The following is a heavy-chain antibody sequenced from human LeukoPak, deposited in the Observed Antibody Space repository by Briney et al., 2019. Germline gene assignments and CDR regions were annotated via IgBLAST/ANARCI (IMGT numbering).Heavy chain of an antibody. CDR2: ISSSGSAI. CDR3: VRDITGRGWFDP. D-gene: IGHD1-14*01. V-gene: IGHV3-48*03. Sequence: PGGSLRLSCTASGSSFSGYEMNWVRQAPGKGLEWVSYISSSGSAIYYADSVKGRFIIPRDNPKNSLYLQMNSLRAEDTAVYYCVRDITGRGWFDPWGQGTQVTVSS. J-gene: IGHJ5*02. CDR1: GSSFSGYE.